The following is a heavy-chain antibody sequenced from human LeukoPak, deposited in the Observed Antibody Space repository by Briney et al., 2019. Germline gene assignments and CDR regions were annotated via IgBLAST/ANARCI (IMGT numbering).Heavy chain of an antibody. CDR2: LYSGGRT. D-gene: IGHD2-2*02. Sequence: XXXAPGXXLEWVSVLYSGGRTYYADSVKGRFTISRDNSKNTLYLQMNSLRAEDTAVYYCASLYSYGMDVWGQGTTVTVSS. J-gene: IGHJ6*02. V-gene: IGHV3-53*01. CDR3: ASLYSYGMDV.